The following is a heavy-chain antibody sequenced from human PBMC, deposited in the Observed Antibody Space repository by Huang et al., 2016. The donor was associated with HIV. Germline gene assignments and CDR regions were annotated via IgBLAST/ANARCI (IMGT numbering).Heavy chain of an antibody. CDR2: IRYDGSNK. CDR3: AKGSMANAFDI. V-gene: IGHV3-30*02. D-gene: IGHD3-10*01. J-gene: IGHJ3*02. CDR1: GFTFSSYG. Sequence: QVQLVESGGGVVQPGGSLRLSCAASGFTFSSYGMHWVRQAPGKVLEWVAFIRYDGSNKYYADSVRGRFTIARDNSKNTLYLQMNSLRAEDTAVYYCAKGSMANAFDIWGQGTMVTVSS.